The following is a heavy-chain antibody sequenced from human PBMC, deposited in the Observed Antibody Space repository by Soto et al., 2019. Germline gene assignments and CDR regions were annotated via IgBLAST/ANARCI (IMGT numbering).Heavy chain of an antibody. CDR1: AGNFNNYA. J-gene: IGHJ6*02. D-gene: IGHD3-10*01. CDR3: ARAAGRPYYFYGMDV. V-gene: IGHV1-69*06. Sequence: QEQLVQSGPEVKKPGSPVTVSCKASAGNFNNYAICWVRQAPGQGLEWMGGTIPLFSTSSYAQKFQGRVTITADKSTSTVYMEMSNLKPEDTALYYCARAAGRPYYFYGMDVWGQGTTVTVSS. CDR2: TIPLFSTS.